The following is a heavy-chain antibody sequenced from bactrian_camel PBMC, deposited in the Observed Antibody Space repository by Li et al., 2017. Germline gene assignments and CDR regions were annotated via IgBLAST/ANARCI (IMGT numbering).Heavy chain of an antibody. CDR1: GHSRGSNC. J-gene: IGHJ4*01. V-gene: IGHV3S38*01. CDR2: VYFGGGST. Sequence: HVQLVESGGGSVQTGGSLRLSCVVSGHSRGSNCVGWYRLPPGRAPAEREGIAFVYFGGGSTYYADSVKGRFTISQDKGKNMVYLQMNSLKPDDSGTYYCAYESGTTPDLCRRRGPGGYFGQGTQVTVS. D-gene: IGHD7*01.